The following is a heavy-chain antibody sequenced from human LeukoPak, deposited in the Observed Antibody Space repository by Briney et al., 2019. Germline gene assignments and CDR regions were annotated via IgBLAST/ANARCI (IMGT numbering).Heavy chain of an antibody. CDR1: GFTFSSYA. Sequence: PGGSLRLSCAASGFTFSSYAMSWVRQAPGKGLEWVSGISASGGSTYYADSVKGRFTISRDNSKNTLYLQMNSLRAEDTALYYCAKDIKSEYFFDYWGQGTLVTVSS. V-gene: IGHV3-23*01. D-gene: IGHD3-10*01. J-gene: IGHJ4*02. CDR2: ISASGGST. CDR3: AKDIKSEYFFDY.